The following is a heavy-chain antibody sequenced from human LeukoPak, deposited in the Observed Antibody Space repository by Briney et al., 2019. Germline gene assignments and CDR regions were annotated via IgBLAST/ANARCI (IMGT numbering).Heavy chain of an antibody. CDR1: GYTFTSYA. Sequence: ASVKVSCKASGYTFTSYAMHWVRQAPGQRLEWMGWSNAGNGNTKYSQKFQGRVTITADKSTSTAYMELSSLRSEDTAVYYCARDATGYSSSWYAYNWFNPWGQGTLVTVSS. V-gene: IGHV1-3*01. CDR2: SNAGNGNT. D-gene: IGHD6-13*01. CDR3: ARDATGYSSSWYAYNWFNP. J-gene: IGHJ5*02.